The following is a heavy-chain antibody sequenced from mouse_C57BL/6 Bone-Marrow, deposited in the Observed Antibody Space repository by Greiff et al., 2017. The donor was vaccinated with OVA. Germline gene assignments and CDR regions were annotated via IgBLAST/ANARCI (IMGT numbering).Heavy chain of an antibody. D-gene: IGHD3-2*02. CDR2: INPNNGGA. CDR3: ARSDSSGPRAMDY. Sequence: EVQLQQSGPELVKPGASVKISCKASGYTFTDYYMNWVKQSHGKSLEWIGDINPNNGGASYNQKFKGKATLTVDKSSSTAYMELRSLTSEDSAVYYCARSDSSGPRAMDYWGQGTSVTVSS. CDR1: GYTFTDYY. V-gene: IGHV1-26*01. J-gene: IGHJ4*01.